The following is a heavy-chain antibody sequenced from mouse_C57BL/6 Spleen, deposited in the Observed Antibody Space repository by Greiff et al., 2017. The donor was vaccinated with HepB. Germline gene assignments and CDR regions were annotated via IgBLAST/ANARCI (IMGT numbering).Heavy chain of an antibody. D-gene: IGHD3-2*02. V-gene: IGHV5-9-1*02. CDR3: TRGSSGYGYYYAMDY. CDR1: GFTFSSYA. CDR2: ISSGGDYI. J-gene: IGHJ4*01. Sequence: EVKLVESGEGLVKPGGSLKLSCAASGFTFSSYAMSWVRQTPEKRLEWVAYISSGGDYIYYADTVKGRFTISRDNARNTLYLQMSSLKSEDTAMYYCTRGSSGYGYYYAMDYWGQGTSVTVSS.